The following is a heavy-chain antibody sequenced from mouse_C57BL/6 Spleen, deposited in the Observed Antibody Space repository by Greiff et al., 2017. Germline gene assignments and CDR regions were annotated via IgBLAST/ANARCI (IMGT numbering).Heavy chain of an antibody. CDR1: GYTFTDYY. D-gene: IGHD2-1*01. CDR2: INPNNGGT. V-gene: IGHV1-26*01. CDR3: ARRIYGNGWYFDV. Sequence: VQLQQSGPELVKPGASVKISCKASGYTFTDYYMNWVKQSHGKSLEWIGDINPNNGGTSYNQKFKGKATLTVDKSSSTAYMELRSLTSEDSAVYYCARRIYGNGWYFDVWGTGTTVTVSS. J-gene: IGHJ1*03.